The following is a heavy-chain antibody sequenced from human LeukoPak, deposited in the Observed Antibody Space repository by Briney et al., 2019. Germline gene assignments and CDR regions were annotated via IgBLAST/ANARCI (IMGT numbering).Heavy chain of an antibody. CDR3: ARDQLFPVEP. V-gene: IGHV1-69*10. Sequence: ASLKVSCXASRGTFSSYTISSVCQAPRERLGLSRWIIPGLTIATSPQKVQGTVTITADKSTSTAYMELSRLRSEDTAVYYCARDQLFPVEPWGERTLVTVSS. CDR2: IIPGLTIA. CDR1: RGTFSSYT. J-gene: IGHJ5*02. D-gene: IGHD3-10*01.